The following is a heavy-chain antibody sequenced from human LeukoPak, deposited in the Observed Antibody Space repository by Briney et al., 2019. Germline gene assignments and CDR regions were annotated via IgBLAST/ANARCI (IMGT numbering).Heavy chain of an antibody. V-gene: IGHV3-23*01. CDR2: ISGSGGST. Sequence: GGSLRLSCAASGFTFDDYAMHWVRQAPGKGLEWVSAISGSGGSTYYADSVKGRFTISRDNSKNTLYLQMNSLRAEDTAVYYCAKQKGAYDSSGYYYGARAFDIWGQGTMVTVSS. J-gene: IGHJ3*02. CDR3: AKQKGAYDSSGYYYGARAFDI. CDR1: GFTFDDYA. D-gene: IGHD3-22*01.